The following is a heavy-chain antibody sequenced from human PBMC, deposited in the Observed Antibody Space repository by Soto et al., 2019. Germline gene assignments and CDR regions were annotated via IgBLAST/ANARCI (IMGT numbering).Heavy chain of an antibody. J-gene: IGHJ5*01. D-gene: IGHD3-22*01. CDR2: INHSGRV. CDR1: GGSFSGHS. Sequence: SETLSLTCAVYGGSFSGHSWTWIRQSPGKGLEWIGDINHSGRVNYSPSLKSRVTISLDTSKNQFSLTLSAVTAADTAMYYCSTRAYDTNGYYRFDPWGQGTLVTVAS. CDR3: STRAYDTNGYYRFDP. V-gene: IGHV4-34*01.